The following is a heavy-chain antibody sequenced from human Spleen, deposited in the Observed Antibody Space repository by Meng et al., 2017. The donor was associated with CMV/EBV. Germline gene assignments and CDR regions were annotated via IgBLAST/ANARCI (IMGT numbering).Heavy chain of an antibody. CDR1: GFTFSSYS. J-gene: IGHJ4*02. V-gene: IGHV3-21*01. D-gene: IGHD1-1*01. Sequence: CAASGFTFSSYSMNWVRQAPGKGLEWVSSISSSSSYIYYADSVKGRFTISRDNAKNSLYLQMNSLRAEDTAVYYCARDRRGGERLVYWGQGTLVTVSS. CDR3: ARDRRGGERLVY. CDR2: ISSSSSYI.